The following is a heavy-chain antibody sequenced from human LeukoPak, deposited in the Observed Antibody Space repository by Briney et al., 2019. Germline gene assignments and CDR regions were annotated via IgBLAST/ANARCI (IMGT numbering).Heavy chain of an antibody. Sequence: QPGGSLRLSCIASGFTFSTYPMHWVRQAPGKGLEWVSYISSSGSTIYYADSVKGRFTISRDNAKNSLYLQMNSLRAEDTALYYCAREAVPCRYYYDSSGYCDAFDIWGQGTMVTVSS. J-gene: IGHJ3*02. V-gene: IGHV3-48*04. D-gene: IGHD3-22*01. CDR3: AREAVPCRYYYDSSGYCDAFDI. CDR1: GFTFSTYP. CDR2: ISSSGSTI.